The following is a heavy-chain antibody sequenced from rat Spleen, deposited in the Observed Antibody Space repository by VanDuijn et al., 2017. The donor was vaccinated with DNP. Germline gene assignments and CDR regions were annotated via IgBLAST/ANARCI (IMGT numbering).Heavy chain of an antibody. J-gene: IGHJ2*01. Sequence: EVQLVESGGGLVQPGRSLKLSCAASGFTFGNYGLAWVRQTPTNGLEWVASIGTGGGDTYYRDSVKGRFTISRDNAKSTLYLQMDSLRSEDTATYYCARWTRYFDYWGQGVMVTVSS. CDR1: GFTFGNYG. CDR3: ARWTRYFDY. D-gene: IGHD1-4*01. V-gene: IGHV5S13*01. CDR2: IGTGGGDT.